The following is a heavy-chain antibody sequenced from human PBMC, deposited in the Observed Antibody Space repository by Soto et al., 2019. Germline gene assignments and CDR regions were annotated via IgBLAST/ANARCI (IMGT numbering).Heavy chain of an antibody. J-gene: IGHJ3*02. CDR1: GGTFSSYT. CDR3: GAARPVGAFDI. CDR2: IIPILGIA. V-gene: IGHV1-69*02. D-gene: IGHD1-1*01. Sequence: QVQLVQSGAEVKKPGSSVKVSCKASGGTFSSYTISWVRQAPGQGLEWMGRIIPILGIANYAQKFQGRVTITADKSTSTAYMVLSSLRSEDTAVYYCGAARPVGAFDIWGQGTMVTVSS.